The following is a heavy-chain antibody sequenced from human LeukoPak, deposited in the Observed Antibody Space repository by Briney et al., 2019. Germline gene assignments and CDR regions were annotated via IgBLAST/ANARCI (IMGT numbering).Heavy chain of an antibody. CDR1: GGTFSSYA. V-gene: IGHV1-69*13. D-gene: IGHD3-3*01. J-gene: IGHJ4*02. CDR2: IIPIFGTA. Sequence: SVKVSCKASGGTFSSYAISWVRQAPGQGLEWMGGIIPIFGTANYAQKFQGRVTITADESTSTAYMELRSLTSDDTAVFYCARADRDFWSRFNDYWGQGTLVIVSS. CDR3: ARADRDFWSRFNDY.